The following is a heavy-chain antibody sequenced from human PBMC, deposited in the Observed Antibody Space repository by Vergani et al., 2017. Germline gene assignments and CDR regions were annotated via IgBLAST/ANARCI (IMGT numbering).Heavy chain of an antibody. CDR3: AKDPGYYYDSSGYDY. V-gene: IGHV3-9*01. CDR2: ISWNSGSI. CDR1: GFTFDDYA. J-gene: IGHJ4*02. D-gene: IGHD3-22*01. Sequence: EVQLVESGGGLVQPGRSLRLSCAASGFTFDDYAMHWVRQAPGKGLEWVSGISWNSGSIGYADSVKGRFTISRDNSKNTLYLQMNSLRAEDTAVYYCAKDPGYYYDSSGYDYWGQGTLVTVSS.